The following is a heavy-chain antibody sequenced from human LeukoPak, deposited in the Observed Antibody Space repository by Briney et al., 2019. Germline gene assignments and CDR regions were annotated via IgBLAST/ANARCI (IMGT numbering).Heavy chain of an antibody. CDR1: GGSISSYY. Sequence: SETLSLTCTVSGGSISSYYWSWIRQPAGKGLEWIGRIYTSGSTNYNPSLKGRVTMSVDTSKNQFSLKLSSVAAADTAVYYCARDQSVHCSSTSCYTGMDVWGQGTTVTVSS. J-gene: IGHJ6*02. V-gene: IGHV4-4*07. CDR2: IYTSGST. D-gene: IGHD2-2*02. CDR3: ARDQSVHCSSTSCYTGMDV.